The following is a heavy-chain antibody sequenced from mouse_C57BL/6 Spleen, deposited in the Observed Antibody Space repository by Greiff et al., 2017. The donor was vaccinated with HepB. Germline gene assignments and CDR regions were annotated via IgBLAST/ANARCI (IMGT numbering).Heavy chain of an antibody. CDR2: ISNLAYSI. J-gene: IGHJ1*03. CDR3: ARHYSNWYFDV. CDR1: GFTFSDYG. D-gene: IGHD2-5*01. V-gene: IGHV5-15*01. Sequence: DVKLVESGGGLVQPGGSLKLSCAASGFTFSDYGMAWVRQAPRKGPEWVAFISNLAYSIYYADTVTGRFTISRENAKNTLYLEMSSLRSEDTAMYYCARHYSNWYFDVWGTGTTLTVSS.